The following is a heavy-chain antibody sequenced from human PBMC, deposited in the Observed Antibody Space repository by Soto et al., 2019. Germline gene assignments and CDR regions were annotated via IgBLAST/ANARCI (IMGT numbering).Heavy chain of an antibody. V-gene: IGHV4-34*01. D-gene: IGHD5-18*01. CDR2: INHSGST. CDR3: AREVRLRGYRYGRLFDY. CDR1: GGSFSGYY. Sequence: SETLSLTCAVYGGSFSGYYWSWIRQPPGKGLEWIGEINHSGSTNYNPSLKSRVTISVDTSKNQFSLKLSSVTAADTAVYYCAREVRLRGYRYGRLFDYWGQGTLVTVSS. J-gene: IGHJ4*02.